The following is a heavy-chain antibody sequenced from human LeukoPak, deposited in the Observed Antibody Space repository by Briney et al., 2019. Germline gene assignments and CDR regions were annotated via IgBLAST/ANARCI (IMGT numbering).Heavy chain of an antibody. Sequence: PRGSLRLSCAPSGLTFSSYAMSWVRQAPRRGLDWVSAISGSGGSTYYADSVKGRFTISRDNSRQTLFLQMSSLRVEDTATYYCAKGQELDDGVFDSWGQGTPVTVSS. J-gene: IGHJ4*02. CDR3: AKGQELDDGVFDS. V-gene: IGHV3-23*01. CDR2: ISGSGGST. D-gene: IGHD1-1*01. CDR1: GLTFSSYA.